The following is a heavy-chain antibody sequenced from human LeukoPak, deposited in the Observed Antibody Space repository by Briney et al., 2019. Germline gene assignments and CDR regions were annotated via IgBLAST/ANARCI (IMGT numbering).Heavy chain of an antibody. Sequence: GASVKVSCKASGCTFTSYDINWVRQATGQGLEWMGWMNPNSGNTGYAQKFQGRVTITRNTSISTAYMELSSLRSEDTAVYYCARDRYDILTGYYHPYYYYYVDVWGKGTTVTVSS. D-gene: IGHD3-9*01. CDR3: ARDRYDILTGYYHPYYYYYVDV. CDR1: GCTFTSYD. CDR2: MNPNSGNT. V-gene: IGHV1-8*03. J-gene: IGHJ6*03.